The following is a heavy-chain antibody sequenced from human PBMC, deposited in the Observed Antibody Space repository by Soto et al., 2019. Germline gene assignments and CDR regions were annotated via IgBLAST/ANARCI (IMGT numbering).Heavy chain of an antibody. Sequence: GGSLRLSCAASGFTFSSYWMSWVRQAPGKGLEWVANIKQDGSEKYYVDSVKGRFTISRDNAKNSLYLQMNSLRAEDTAVYYCARYVNYDFWSGSFDYWGQGTLVTVSS. D-gene: IGHD3-3*01. V-gene: IGHV3-7*01. J-gene: IGHJ4*02. CDR1: GFTFSSYW. CDR2: IKQDGSEK. CDR3: ARYVNYDFWSGSFDY.